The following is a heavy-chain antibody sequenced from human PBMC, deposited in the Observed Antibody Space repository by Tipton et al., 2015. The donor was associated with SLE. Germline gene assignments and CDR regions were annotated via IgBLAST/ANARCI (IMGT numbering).Heavy chain of an antibody. CDR3: ARFQGNWNWFDP. CDR1: GDSISNYY. D-gene: IGHD1-20*01. J-gene: IGHJ5*02. V-gene: IGHV4-59*01. CDR2: IYSSGVT. Sequence: TLSLTCTVSGDSISNYYWSWIRQPPGKRPEWIAYIYSSGVTDYNPSLKSRVTISIDTPKNQFSLRLKSVSAADTAVYYCARFQGNWNWFDPWGQGTLVTVSS.